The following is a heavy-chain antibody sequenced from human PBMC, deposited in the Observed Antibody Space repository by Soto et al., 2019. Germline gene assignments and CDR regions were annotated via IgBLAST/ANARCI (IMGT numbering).Heavy chain of an antibody. CDR3: ANALGLYYFDY. CDR1: GYTFTSYA. CDR2: INAGNGNT. D-gene: IGHD3-16*01. V-gene: IGHV1-3*01. Sequence: QVQLVQSGAEVKKPGASVKVYCKASGYTFTSYAMHWVRQAPGQRLEWMGWINAGNGNTKYSQKFQGRVTITRDTSASTAYMELSSLRSEDTAVYYCANALGLYYFDYWGQGTLVTVSS. J-gene: IGHJ4*02.